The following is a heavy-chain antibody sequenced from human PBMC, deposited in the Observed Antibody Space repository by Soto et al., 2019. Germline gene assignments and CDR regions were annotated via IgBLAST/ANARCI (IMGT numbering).Heavy chain of an antibody. CDR1: GGSFSGYY. Sequence: PPETLSLTCAVYGGSFSGYYWSWIRQPPGKGLEWIGEINHSGSTNYNSSLKSRVTISVDTSKNQFSLKLSSVTAADTAVYYCARASGSYYGYFDYWGQGTLVTVSS. CDR3: ARASGSYYGYFDY. CDR2: INHSGST. V-gene: IGHV4-34*01. D-gene: IGHD1-26*01. J-gene: IGHJ4*02.